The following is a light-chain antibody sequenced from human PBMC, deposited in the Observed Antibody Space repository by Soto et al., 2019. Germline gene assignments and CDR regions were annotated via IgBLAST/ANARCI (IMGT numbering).Light chain of an antibody. CDR3: QQYNDWPPRYT. CDR2: GAS. Sequence: EIVMTQSPVTLSVSPGERATLSCRASQSISSNLAWYQQKPGQAPRLLIYGASTRATGIPARFNGSGSGTEFTLTISSLQSEDFAVYYCQQYNDWPPRYTFGQGTNLEIK. J-gene: IGKJ2*01. V-gene: IGKV3-15*01. CDR1: QSISSN.